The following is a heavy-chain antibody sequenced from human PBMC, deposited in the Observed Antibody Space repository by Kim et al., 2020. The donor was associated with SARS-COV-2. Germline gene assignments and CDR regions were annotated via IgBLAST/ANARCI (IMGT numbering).Heavy chain of an antibody. Sequence: SETLSLTCSVSGDSMSGSFWWSWVRQRPGKGLECIGEIYENGNTNYSPSLQSRVVISLDKSKNQFSLDLHSVTAADTAVYYCAREVYERKRVRAIFRSKRYGLDVWGQGTSITVSS. CDR3: AREVYERKRVRAIFRSKRYGLDV. V-gene: IGHV4-4*02. J-gene: IGHJ6*02. CDR1: GDSMSGSFW. CDR2: IYENGNT. D-gene: IGHD2-8*01.